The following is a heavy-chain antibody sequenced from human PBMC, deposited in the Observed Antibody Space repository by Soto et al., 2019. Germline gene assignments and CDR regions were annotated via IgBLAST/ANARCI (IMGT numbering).Heavy chain of an antibody. CDR1: GFTFSSSS. D-gene: IGHD2-8*02. CDR3: AKTLGLVDPFDY. J-gene: IGHJ4*02. CDR2: ISSSAART. Sequence: GGSLILSCAASGFTFSSSSMSWVRQAPGKGLEWVSSISSSAARTYYPDSVRGRFTISRDNSKNTLSLQMNSLRAEDTAIYYCAKTLGLVDPFDYWGQGTLVTVSS. V-gene: IGHV3-23*01.